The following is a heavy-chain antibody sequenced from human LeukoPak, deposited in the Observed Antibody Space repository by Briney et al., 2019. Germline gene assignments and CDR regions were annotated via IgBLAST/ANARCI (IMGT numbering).Heavy chain of an antibody. D-gene: IGHD5-18*01. CDR3: ARDSEADMVPSGY. CDR1: GFTFSSYS. CDR2: ISTSSSTI. Sequence: PGGSLRLSCAASGFTFSSYSMNWVRQAPGKGLEWVSYISTSSSTIYYADSVKGRFTISRDNAKDSLFLQLNSLRSDDTALYYCARDSEADMVPSGYWGQGTLVTVSS. J-gene: IGHJ4*02. V-gene: IGHV3-48*01.